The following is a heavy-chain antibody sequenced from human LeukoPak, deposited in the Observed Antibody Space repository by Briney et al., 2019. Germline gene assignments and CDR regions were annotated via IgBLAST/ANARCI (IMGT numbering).Heavy chain of an antibody. CDR3: ARKTMIVVVNWFDP. Sequence: SETLSLTCAVYGVSFSGYYWSWIRQPPGKGLEWIGEINHSGSTNYNPSLKSRVTISVDTSKNQFSLKLSSVTAADTAVYYCARKTMIVVVNWFDPWGQGTLVTVSS. J-gene: IGHJ5*02. D-gene: IGHD3-22*01. V-gene: IGHV4-34*01. CDR2: INHSGST. CDR1: GVSFSGYY.